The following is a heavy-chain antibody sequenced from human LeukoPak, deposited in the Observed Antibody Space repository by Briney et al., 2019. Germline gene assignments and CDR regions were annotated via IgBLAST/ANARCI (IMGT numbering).Heavy chain of an antibody. J-gene: IGHJ4*02. Sequence: GGSLRLSCAASGFTFSSYAVSWVRQAPGKGLEWVSVISGSGANTYYADSVKGRFTISRDNSKNTLYLQMNSLRAEDTAVYYCAKDRGIAAAKYYFDYWGQGTLVTVSS. CDR1: GFTFSSYA. V-gene: IGHV3-23*01. CDR2: ISGSGANT. CDR3: AKDRGIAAAKYYFDY. D-gene: IGHD6-13*01.